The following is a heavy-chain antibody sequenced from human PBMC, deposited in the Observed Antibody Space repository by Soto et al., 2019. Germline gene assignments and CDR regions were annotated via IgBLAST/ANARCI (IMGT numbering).Heavy chain of an antibody. CDR2: IFSDGST. Sequence: EVQVVESGGGLVQPGGSLRLYCAASGFTVSNNYMSCVRQAPGKGLEWISVIFSDGSTYYANSVKGRFTISRDNSENTLYLQINSLKAEDTAVYYCARDPFQVFGYWGQGTLVTVSS. J-gene: IGHJ4*02. V-gene: IGHV3-66*01. CDR1: GFTVSNNY. CDR3: ARDPFQVFGY.